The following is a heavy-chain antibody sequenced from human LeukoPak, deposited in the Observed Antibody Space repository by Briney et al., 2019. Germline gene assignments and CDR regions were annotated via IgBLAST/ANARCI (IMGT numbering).Heavy chain of an antibody. CDR1: GFTFDDYA. CDR2: ISWNSGSI. D-gene: IGHD4-17*01. J-gene: IGHJ5*02. V-gene: IGHV3-9*01. Sequence: GGSLRLSCAASGFTFDDYAMHWVRQAPGKGLEWVSGISWNSGSIGYADSVKGRFTISRDNAKNSLYLQMNSLRAEDTALYYCTKGGGYGIRIPPFDPWGQGTLVTVSS. CDR3: TKGGGYGIRIPPFDP.